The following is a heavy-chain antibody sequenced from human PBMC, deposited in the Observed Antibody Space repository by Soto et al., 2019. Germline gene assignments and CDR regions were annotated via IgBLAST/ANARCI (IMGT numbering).Heavy chain of an antibody. D-gene: IGHD2-15*01. CDR2: IMPIFRAP. Sequence: GASVKVSCKASGYTFTSYDINWVRQATGQGLEWMGGIMPIFRAPDYAQKFQGRVTITADEFTRTAYMEMNSLRSEDTAVYYCASWLKGPDIGNYYYGMDVWGQGTTVTVSS. CDR1: GYTFTSYD. J-gene: IGHJ6*02. CDR3: ASWLKGPDIGNYYYGMDV. V-gene: IGHV1-69*13.